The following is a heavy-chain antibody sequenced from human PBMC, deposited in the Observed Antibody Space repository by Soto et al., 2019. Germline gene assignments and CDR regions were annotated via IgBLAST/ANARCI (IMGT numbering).Heavy chain of an antibody. D-gene: IGHD3-16*01. V-gene: IGHV4-34*01. CDR3: ATNRFGEGLQPVGY. CDR1: GGSFSGYY. CDR2: INHSGSA. J-gene: IGHJ4*02. Sequence: SETLSLTCAVYGGSFSGYYWSWIRQPPGKGLEWIGEINHSGSANYNPSLKSRVTISVDTSKNQFSLKLSSVTAADTAVYYCATNRFGEGLQPVGYWGQRTLVTCSS.